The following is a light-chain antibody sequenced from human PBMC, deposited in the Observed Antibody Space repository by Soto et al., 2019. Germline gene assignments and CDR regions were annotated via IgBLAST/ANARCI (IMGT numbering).Light chain of an antibody. CDR1: QSVSSY. J-gene: IGKJ4*01. Sequence: IRLSQSPATLSLTPGERATLSCRASQSVSSYLAWYQQKPGQAPRLLIYDASNRATGIPARFSGSGSGTDFTLTISSLEPEDFAVYYCQHRSNWPLTFGGATKVDI. V-gene: IGKV3-11*01. CDR3: QHRSNWPLT. CDR2: DAS.